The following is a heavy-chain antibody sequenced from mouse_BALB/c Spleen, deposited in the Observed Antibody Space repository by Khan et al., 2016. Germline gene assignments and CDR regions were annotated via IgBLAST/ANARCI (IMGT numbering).Heavy chain of an antibody. CDR1: GYTFTSYW. Sequence: QVQLKESGAELVKPGASVKLSCKTSGYTFTSYWIQWVKQRPGQGLGWIGEIFPGAGTTYYNEKFKGKATLTIDTSSSTAYMQLSSLTYEDSAVYFCARYYYSLYYAMDYWGQGTSVTVSS. V-gene: IGHV1S132*01. J-gene: IGHJ4*01. CDR2: IFPGAGTT. CDR3: ARYYYSLYYAMDY. D-gene: IGHD1-1*01.